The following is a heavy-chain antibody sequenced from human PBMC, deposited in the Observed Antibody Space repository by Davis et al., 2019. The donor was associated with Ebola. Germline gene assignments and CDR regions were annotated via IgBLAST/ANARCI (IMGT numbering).Heavy chain of an antibody. D-gene: IGHD2-2*01. CDR3: ARQNSHDYEIVFVPDALDY. CDR2: FIHSGIT. Sequence: MPSETLSLTCAVFASSISTTDCSRWARQPPRKGLAWTVEFIHSGITNYNPSLRSRVTISVDKSKNQFSLKLTSVTAADTAVYYWARQNSHDYEIVFVPDALDYWGQGTLVTVSS. CDR1: ASSISTTDC. J-gene: IGHJ4*02. V-gene: IGHV4-4*02.